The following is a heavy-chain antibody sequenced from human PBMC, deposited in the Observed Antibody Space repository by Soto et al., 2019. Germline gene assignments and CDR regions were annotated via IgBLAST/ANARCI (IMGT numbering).Heavy chain of an antibody. D-gene: IGHD5-12*01. CDR1: GGSISSSSCY. J-gene: IGHJ4*02. CDR3: ARLGGGYSGYDFAG. Sequence: SETLSLTCTVSGGSISSSSCYWGWIRQPPGKGLEWIGSIYYSGSTYYNPSLKSRVTISVDTSKNQFSLKLSSVTAADTAVYYCARLGGGYSGYDFAGWGQGTLVTVSS. CDR2: IYYSGST. V-gene: IGHV4-39*01.